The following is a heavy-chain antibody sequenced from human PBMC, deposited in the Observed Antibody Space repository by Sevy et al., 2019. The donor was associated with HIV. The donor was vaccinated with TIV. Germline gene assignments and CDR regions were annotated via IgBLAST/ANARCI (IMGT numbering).Heavy chain of an antibody. J-gene: IGHJ6*03. CDR1: GYTFTSYG. CDR3: ARDIVVVENYYYYYMDV. V-gene: IGHV1-18*01. D-gene: IGHD2-15*01. CDR2: ISAYNGNT. Sequence: ASVKVSCKASGYTFTSYGISWVRQAPGQGLEWMGWISAYNGNTNYAQKLQGRVTMTTDTSTSTAYMELRSLRSDDTAMYYCARDIVVVENYYYYYMDVWGKGTTVTVSS.